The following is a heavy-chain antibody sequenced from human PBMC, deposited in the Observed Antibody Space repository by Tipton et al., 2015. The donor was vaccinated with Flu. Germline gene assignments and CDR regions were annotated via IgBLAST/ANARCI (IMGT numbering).Heavy chain of an antibody. V-gene: IGHV3-49*04. CDR1: GFTFGDYA. D-gene: IGHD1-26*01. Sequence: RSLRLSCTASGFTFGDYAMSWVRQAPGKGLEWVGFIRSKAYGGTTEYAASVKGRFTISRDDSKSIAYLQMNSLKTEDTAVYYCSVGRGSYFPGGYYFDYWGQGTLVTVSS. J-gene: IGHJ4*02. CDR3: SVGRGSYFPGGYYFDY. CDR2: IRSKAYGGTT.